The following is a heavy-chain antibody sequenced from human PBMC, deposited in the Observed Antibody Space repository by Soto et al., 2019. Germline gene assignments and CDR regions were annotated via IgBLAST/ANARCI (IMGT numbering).Heavy chain of an antibody. CDR2: TYYSGST. V-gene: IGHV4-39*07. D-gene: IGHD6-25*01. CDR3: ARIGGYHGPLDY. CDR1: RGSISSGTNY. J-gene: IGHJ4*02. Sequence: SETLSLTCTVSRGSISSGTNYWAWIRQPPGRGLEWIANTYYSGSTFYNPSLKSRVAISLDTSKNQFSLKLRSVTAADTAVYYCARIGGYHGPLDYWGQGTPVTVSS.